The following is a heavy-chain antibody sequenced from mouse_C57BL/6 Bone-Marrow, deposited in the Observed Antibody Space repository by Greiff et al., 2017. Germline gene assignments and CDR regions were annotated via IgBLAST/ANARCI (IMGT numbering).Heavy chain of an antibody. D-gene: IGHD1-1*01. CDR2: ISSGGSYT. V-gene: IGHV5-6*01. Sequence: EVQVVESGGDLVKPGGSLKLSCAASGFTFSSYGMSWVRQTPDKRLEWVATISSGGSYTYYPDSVKGRFTISRDNAKNTLYLQMSSLKSEETAMYYCARELLPLAYWGKGTLVTVSA. CDR3: ARELLPLAY. J-gene: IGHJ3*01. CDR1: GFTFSSYG.